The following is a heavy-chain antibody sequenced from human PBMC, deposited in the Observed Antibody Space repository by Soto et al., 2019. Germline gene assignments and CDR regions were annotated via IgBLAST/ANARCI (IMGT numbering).Heavy chain of an antibody. D-gene: IGHD1-26*01. V-gene: IGHV1-2*04. J-gene: IGHJ3*02. Sequence: ASVKVSCKASGYTFTAYYIHWLRQAPGQGLEWMGWVNPHSGATVFAQKFLGSVTLATDTSINTAYMELTSLTSDDTALYYCARPPNPWEPYAFHIWGHGTLVTVSS. CDR2: VNPHSGAT. CDR3: ARPPNPWEPYAFHI. CDR1: GYTFTAYY.